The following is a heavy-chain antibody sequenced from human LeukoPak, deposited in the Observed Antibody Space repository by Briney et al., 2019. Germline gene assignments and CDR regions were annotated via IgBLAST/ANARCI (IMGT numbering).Heavy chain of an antibody. V-gene: IGHV4-31*03. CDR2: IYYSGST. J-gene: IGHJ4*02. CDR3: AREVPVSLRFLEWENFDS. Sequence: SETLSLTCTVSGGSISSGGYYWSWLRQHPGKGLEWIGYIYYSGSTYYNPSLKSRVTISVDTSKNQFSLKLSSVTAADTAVYFCAREVPVSLRFLEWENFDSWGQGALVTVSS. D-gene: IGHD3-3*01. CDR1: GGSISSGGYY.